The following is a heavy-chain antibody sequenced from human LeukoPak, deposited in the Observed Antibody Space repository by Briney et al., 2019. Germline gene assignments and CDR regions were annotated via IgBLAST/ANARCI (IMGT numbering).Heavy chain of an antibody. CDR1: GFTFISYW. J-gene: IGHJ4*02. Sequence: QPGGSLRLSCAASGFTFISYWMHWVRQAPEKGLVWVSRINGYGSSTDFADSVKGRFTISRDNAKNTLYLQVNSLRAEDTAVYYCARDAPGNTALDYWGQGTLVTVSS. D-gene: IGHD5-18*01. CDR3: ARDAPGNTALDY. V-gene: IGHV3-74*01. CDR2: INGYGSST.